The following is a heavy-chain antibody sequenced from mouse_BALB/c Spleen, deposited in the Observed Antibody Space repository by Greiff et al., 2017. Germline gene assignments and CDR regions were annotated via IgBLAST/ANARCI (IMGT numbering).Heavy chain of an antibody. CDR1: GFTFTDYY. CDR2: IRNKANGYTT. V-gene: IGHV7-3*02. J-gene: IGHJ2*01. D-gene: IGHD4-1*01. Sequence: EVKLMESGGGLVQPGGSLRLSCATSGFTFTDYYMSWVRQPPGKALEWLGFIRNKANGYTTEYSASVKGRFTISRDNSQSILYLQMNTLRAEDSATYYCARAANWYYFDYWGQGTTLTVSS. CDR3: ARAANWYYFDY.